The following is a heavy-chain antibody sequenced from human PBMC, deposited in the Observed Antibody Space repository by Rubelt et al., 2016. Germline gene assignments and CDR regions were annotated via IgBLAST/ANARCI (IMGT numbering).Heavy chain of an antibody. CDR1: GGSFSDYY. D-gene: IGHD3-22*01. Sequence: QVQLQESSPGLVKPSETLSLSCSVSGGSFSDYYWSWIRQPPGKGLEWIGHIYYSGTTNYSPSLKSRATTSLDTAKNEFSPTLNSATAAETAVYYCARDHPIVVGCFDYWGQGTLVTVSS. CDR2: IYYSGTT. CDR3: ARDHPIVVGCFDY. J-gene: IGHJ4*02. V-gene: IGHV4-59*12.